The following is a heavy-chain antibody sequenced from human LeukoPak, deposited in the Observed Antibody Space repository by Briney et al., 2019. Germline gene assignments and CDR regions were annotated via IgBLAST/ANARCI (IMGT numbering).Heavy chain of an antibody. D-gene: IGHD2-2*01. CDR3: ARLPAYCSSTSCYYDY. CDR1: GFNFIDYT. CDR2: ISSGSGSI. J-gene: IGHJ4*02. V-gene: IGHV3-48*04. Sequence: GGSLRLSCAASGFNFIDYTMNWVRQAPGKGLEWVSYISSGSGSIYYADSVKGRFTISRDNAKNSVFLQMNSLRAEDTAVYYCARLPAYCSSTSCYYDYWGQGTLVTVSS.